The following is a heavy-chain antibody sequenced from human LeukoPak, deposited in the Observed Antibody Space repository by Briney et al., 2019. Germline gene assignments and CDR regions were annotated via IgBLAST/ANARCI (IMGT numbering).Heavy chain of an antibody. V-gene: IGHV3-30*04. Sequence: GGSLRLSCAASGFTFSSYAMHWVRQAPGKGLEWVAVISYDRSNKYYADSVKGRFTISRDNSKNTLYLQMNSLRSDDTAVYYCANDYSGSYNYWGQGTLVTVSS. CDR2: ISYDRSNK. D-gene: IGHD1-26*01. CDR1: GFTFSSYA. J-gene: IGHJ4*02. CDR3: ANDYSGSYNY.